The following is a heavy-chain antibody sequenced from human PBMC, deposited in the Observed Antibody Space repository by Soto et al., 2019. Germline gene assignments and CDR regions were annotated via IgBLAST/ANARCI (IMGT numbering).Heavy chain of an antibody. D-gene: IGHD4-17*01. CDR1: GGSVSSGSYY. V-gene: IGHV4-61*01. J-gene: IGHJ4*02. CDR3: ARCHRGLRCHLDS. Sequence: SETLSLTCTVSGGSVSSGSYYWSWIRQPPGKGLEWIGYIYYSGSTNYNPSLKSRVTISVDTSKNQFSLKLSSVTAADTAVYFCARCHRGLRCHLDSWGQGTLVTVSS. CDR2: IYYSGST.